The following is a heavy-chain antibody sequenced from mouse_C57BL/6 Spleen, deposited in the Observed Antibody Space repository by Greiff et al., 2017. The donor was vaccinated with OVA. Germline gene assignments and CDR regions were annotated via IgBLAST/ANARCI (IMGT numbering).Heavy chain of an antibody. D-gene: IGHD2-3*01. V-gene: IGHV5-17*01. CDR3: ARPGYSYYFDY. Sequence: EVKVVESGGGLVKPGGSLKLSCAASGFTFSDYGMHWVRQAPEKGLEWVAYISSGSSTIYYADTVKGRFTISRDNAKNTLFLQMTSLRSEDTAMYYCARPGYSYYFDYWGQGTTLTVSS. J-gene: IGHJ2*01. CDR1: GFTFSDYG. CDR2: ISSGSSTI.